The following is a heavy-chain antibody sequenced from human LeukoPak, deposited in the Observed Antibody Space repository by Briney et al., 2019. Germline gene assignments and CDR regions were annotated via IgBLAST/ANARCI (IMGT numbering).Heavy chain of an antibody. V-gene: IGHV3-21*01. CDR2: ISSSSSYI. CDR3: ARDGQLWSPFDY. CDR1: GFTFSSYS. D-gene: IGHD5-18*01. J-gene: IGHJ4*02. Sequence: GGSLRLSCAASGFTFSSYSMNWVRQAPGKGLEWVSSISSSSSYIYYADSVKGRFTISGDNAKNSLYLQMNSLRAEDTAVYYCARDGQLWSPFDYWGQGTLVTVSS.